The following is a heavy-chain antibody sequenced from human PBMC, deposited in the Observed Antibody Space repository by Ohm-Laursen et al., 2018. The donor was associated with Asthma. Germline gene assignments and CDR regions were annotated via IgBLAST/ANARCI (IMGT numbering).Heavy chain of an antibody. D-gene: IGHD5-18*01. V-gene: IGHV1-2*02. CDR3: ATHRYTAMVNYYFDY. CDR2: IIPIFGTA. CDR1: GYTFTGYY. Sequence: ASVKVSCKASGYTFTGYYMHWVRQAPGQGLEWMGGIIPIFGTANYAQKFQGRVTMTRNTSISTAYMELSSLRSEDTAVYYCATHRYTAMVNYYFDYWGQGTLVTVSS. J-gene: IGHJ4*02.